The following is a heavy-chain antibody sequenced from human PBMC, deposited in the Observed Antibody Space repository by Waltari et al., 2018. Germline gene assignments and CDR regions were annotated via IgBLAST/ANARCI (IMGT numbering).Heavy chain of an antibody. J-gene: IGHJ4*02. CDR1: GFTFGSYA. D-gene: IGHD1-26*01. Sequence: EVQLVESGGDLVQPGGSLRLSCAASGFTFGSYAMSWVRQAPGKGLEWVSAISGTGGSTYYADSVKGRFTISRDNSKNTLYLQMNSLRAEDAAVYYCATRGTYYKFDYWGQGSLVTVSS. CDR3: ATRGTYYKFDY. CDR2: ISGTGGST. V-gene: IGHV3-23*04.